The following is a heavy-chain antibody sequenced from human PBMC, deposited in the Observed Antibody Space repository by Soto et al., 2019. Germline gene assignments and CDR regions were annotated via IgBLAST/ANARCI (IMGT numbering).Heavy chain of an antibody. J-gene: IGHJ6*01. V-gene: IGHV3-30*18. CDR1: GFTFSTFG. Sequence: QLVESGGGVVPPGASLRLSCAASGFTFSTFGMHWVRQTPGKGLEWVAVISYDGNNKVYADSVKGRFTIPRDNFKNTVDLVMNNLKVDDTAVYYCAKDLQAYGDYDYYCYGLDVW. CDR2: ISYDGNNK. D-gene: IGHD4-17*01. CDR3: AKDLQAYGDYDYYCYGLDV.